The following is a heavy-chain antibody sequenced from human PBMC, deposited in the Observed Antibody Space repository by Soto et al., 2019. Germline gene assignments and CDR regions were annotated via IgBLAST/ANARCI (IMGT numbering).Heavy chain of an antibody. Sequence: GGSLRLSCAASGFTFSSYGMHWVRQAPGKGLEWVAVIWYDGSNKYYADSVKGRFTISRDNSKNTLYLQMNSLRAEDTAVYYCARGGYCTNGVCYGAFDIWGQGTMVTVSS. V-gene: IGHV3-33*01. D-gene: IGHD2-8*01. CDR2: IWYDGSNK. CDR3: ARGGYCTNGVCYGAFDI. CDR1: GFTFSSYG. J-gene: IGHJ3*02.